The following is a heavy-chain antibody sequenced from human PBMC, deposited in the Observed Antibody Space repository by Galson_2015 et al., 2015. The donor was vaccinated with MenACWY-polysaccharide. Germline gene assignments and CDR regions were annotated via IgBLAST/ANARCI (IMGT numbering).Heavy chain of an antibody. V-gene: IGHV3-23*01. CDR2: VSASGGST. CDR3: AKDTGPGEYAYSWGTFDI. CDR1: GFTFSSYA. Sequence: SLRLSCEASGFTFSSYAMSWVRQAPGKGLEWVSGVSASGGSTVYTDSAKGRFTMSRDNSKRSLYMQMNSLRAEDTAVYYCAKDTGPGEYAYSWGTFDIWGRGTMVTVSS. J-gene: IGHJ3*02. D-gene: IGHD3-10*01.